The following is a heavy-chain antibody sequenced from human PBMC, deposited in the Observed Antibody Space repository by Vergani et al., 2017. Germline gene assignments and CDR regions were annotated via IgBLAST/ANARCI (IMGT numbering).Heavy chain of an antibody. CDR2: IYNSGNG. D-gene: IGHD3-16*01. CDR3: ASGKYYSDSTSHFRGRYFDV. V-gene: IGHV4-39*01. J-gene: IGHJ2*01. Sequence: QMQLQESGPGLVKASETLSLTCTVSGDSIISRSYYWGWIRQPPGKGLEWIGSIYNSGNGDSSSSLTSLVTISADTSKNQFSLRLTSVTAADTAVYYCASGKYYSDSTSHFRGRYFDVWGRGTLVTVPS. CDR1: GDSIISRSYY.